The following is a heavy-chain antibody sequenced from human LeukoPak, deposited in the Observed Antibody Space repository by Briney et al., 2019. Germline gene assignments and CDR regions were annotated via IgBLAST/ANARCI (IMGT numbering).Heavy chain of an antibody. D-gene: IGHD6-13*01. CDR3: AVGGAAAGIFDY. J-gene: IGHJ4*02. CDR2: IYSGGST. Sequence: SGGSLRLSCAASGFTVSSNYMSWVRQAPGKGREWVSVIYSGGSTYYADSVKGRFTISRDNFKNTLYLQMNSLRAEDTAVYYCAVGGAAAGIFDYWGQGTLVTVSS. V-gene: IGHV3-53*01. CDR1: GFTVSSNY.